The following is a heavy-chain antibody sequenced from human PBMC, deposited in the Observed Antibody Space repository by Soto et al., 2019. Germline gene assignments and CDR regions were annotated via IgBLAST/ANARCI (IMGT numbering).Heavy chain of an antibody. Sequence: GGSLRLSCAASGFTFSSYAMSWVRQAPGKGLEWVSAISGSGGSAYYADSVKGRFTISRDNSKNTLYLQMNSLRAEDTAVYYCAKKGYYNDAFDIWGQGTMVTVSS. CDR3: AKKGYYNDAFDI. CDR1: GFTFSSYA. D-gene: IGHD1-26*01. J-gene: IGHJ3*02. CDR2: ISGSGGSA. V-gene: IGHV3-23*01.